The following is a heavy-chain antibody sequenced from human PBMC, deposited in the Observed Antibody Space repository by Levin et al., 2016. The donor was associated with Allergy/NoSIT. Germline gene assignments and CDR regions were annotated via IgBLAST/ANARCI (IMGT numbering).Heavy chain of an antibody. V-gene: IGHV3-30*04. Sequence: GGSLRLSCAASGFTFSSYAMHWVRQAPGKGLEWVAVISYDGSNKYYADSVKGRFTISRDNSKNTLYLQMNSLRAEDTAVYYCARDGSVGAFDIWGQGTMVTVSS. CDR3: ARDGSVGAFDI. J-gene: IGHJ3*02. CDR1: GFTFSSYA. D-gene: IGHD1-26*01. CDR2: ISYDGSNK.